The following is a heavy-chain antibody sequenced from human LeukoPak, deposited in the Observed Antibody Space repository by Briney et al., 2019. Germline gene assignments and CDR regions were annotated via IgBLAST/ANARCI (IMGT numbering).Heavy chain of an antibody. CDR2: IQTGGAT. V-gene: IGHV4-4*07. CDR3: VRDGHSTAWGSYSDS. D-gene: IGHD7-27*01. Sequence: PSETLSLPCKVSVAPISNYHGLGFRRPAGKRLEGIGHIQTGGATYYNPSLRSGVTMSVDTSKNQFSLKLTSVTAADTAVYYCVRDGHSTAWGSYSDSWGQGTLVTVSS. J-gene: IGHJ4*02. CDR1: VAPISNYH.